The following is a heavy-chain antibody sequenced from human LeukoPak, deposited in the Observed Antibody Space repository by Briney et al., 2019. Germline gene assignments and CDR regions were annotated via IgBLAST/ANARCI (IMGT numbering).Heavy chain of an antibody. V-gene: IGHV3-30*02. D-gene: IGHD1-26*01. Sequence: GGSLRLSCAASGFTFSSYGMQWVRQAAGKGGEGVAFICYDGSNKYYADSVKGRFTISRDNSKNTLYLQMNSLRAEDTAVYYCAKGLYSGSYSSGYWDWGPLAIVSS. CDR2: ICYDGSNK. CDR3: AKGLYSGSYSSGY. J-gene: IGHJ4*02. CDR1: GFTFSSYG.